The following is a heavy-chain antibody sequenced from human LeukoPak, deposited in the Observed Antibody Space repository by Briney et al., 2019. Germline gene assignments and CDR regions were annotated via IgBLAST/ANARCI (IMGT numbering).Heavy chain of an antibody. J-gene: IGHJ4*02. CDR1: GFTLYVYA. CDR3: TKDLRSWTVAGTIIIEF. Sequence: PGRSLRLSCIASGFTLYVYATHWVRQAPGKGLEWVSCNSWDSGSIGYADSVKGRFTISRDNGESALYLEMNSLTHEDTAMYYCTKDLRSWTVAGTIIIEFWGQGTQVTVSS. CDR2: NSWDSGSI. D-gene: IGHD6-19*01. V-gene: IGHV3-9*01.